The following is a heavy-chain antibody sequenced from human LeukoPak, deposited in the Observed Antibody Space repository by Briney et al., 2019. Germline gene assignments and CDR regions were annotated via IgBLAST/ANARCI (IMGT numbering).Heavy chain of an antibody. Sequence: PGGSLRLSCAASGFTFSSYAMHWVRQPPAKGLEWVAVISYDGSNKYYADSVKGRFTISRDNSKNTLYLQMNSLRAEDTAVYYCARDRGGPRVAVAGTLDYWGQGTLVTVSS. V-gene: IGHV3-30-3*01. J-gene: IGHJ4*02. CDR2: ISYDGSNK. D-gene: IGHD6-19*01. CDR1: GFTFSSYA. CDR3: ARDRGGPRVAVAGTLDY.